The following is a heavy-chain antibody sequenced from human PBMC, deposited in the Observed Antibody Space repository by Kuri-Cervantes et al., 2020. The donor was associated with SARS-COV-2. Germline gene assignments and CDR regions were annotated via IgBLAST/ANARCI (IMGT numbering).Heavy chain of an antibody. Sequence: ASVKVSCKASGYTFTSYYMRWVRQAPGQGLEWMGIINPSGGSTSYAQKFQGRVTMTRDTSTSTVYMELSSLRSEDTAVYYCARGASPPDYYYYMDVWGKGTTVTVSS. CDR3: ARGASPPDYYYYMDV. V-gene: IGHV1-46*01. CDR2: INPSGGST. J-gene: IGHJ6*03. CDR1: GYTFTSYY.